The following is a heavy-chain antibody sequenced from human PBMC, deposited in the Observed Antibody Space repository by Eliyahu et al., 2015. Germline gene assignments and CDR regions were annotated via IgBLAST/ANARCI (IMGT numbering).Heavy chain of an antibody. CDR3: AIWGGTYYDIFD. Sequence: GRSLRLSCAASGFTFSSYGMHWVRQAPGKGLEWVAFISSDGSDKYYADSVKGRFTISRDNSKNTLYLQMSSLRPEDTAVYYCAIWGGTYYDIFDWGQGTLVTVSS. CDR1: GFTFSSYG. J-gene: IGHJ4*02. CDR2: ISSDGSDK. V-gene: IGHV3-30*03. D-gene: IGHD3-9*01.